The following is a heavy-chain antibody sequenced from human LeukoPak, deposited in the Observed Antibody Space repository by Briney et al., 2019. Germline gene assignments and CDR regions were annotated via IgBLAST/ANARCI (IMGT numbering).Heavy chain of an antibody. Sequence: SETLSLTCAVYGGSFSGYYWSWIRQPPGKGLEWIGEINHSGSTNYNPSLKSRVTISVDTSKNQFSLKLSSVTAADTAVYYRARVRFLEWSNFDYWGQGTLVTVSS. CDR1: GGSFSGYY. CDR2: INHSGST. J-gene: IGHJ4*02. CDR3: ARVRFLEWSNFDY. V-gene: IGHV4-34*01. D-gene: IGHD3-3*01.